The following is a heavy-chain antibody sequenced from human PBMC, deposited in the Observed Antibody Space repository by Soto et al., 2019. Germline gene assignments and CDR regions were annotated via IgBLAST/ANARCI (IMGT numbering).Heavy chain of an antibody. D-gene: IGHD2-2*01. CDR3: ARASTPFTRLVWFDP. J-gene: IGHJ5*02. Sequence: SETLSLTCAVSGGSISSGGYSWSWIRQPPGKGLEWIGYIYHSGSTYYNPSLKSRVTISVDRSKNQFSLKLSSVTAADTAVYYCARASTPFTRLVWFDPWGRGTLVTVSS. CDR2: IYHSGST. V-gene: IGHV4-30-2*01. CDR1: GGSISSGGYS.